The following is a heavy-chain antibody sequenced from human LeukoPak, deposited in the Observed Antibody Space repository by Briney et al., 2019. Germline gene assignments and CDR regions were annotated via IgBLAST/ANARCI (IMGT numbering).Heavy chain of an antibody. J-gene: IGHJ4*02. CDR2: ISYDGSNK. CDR3: ARGQTYYYDSSGYDFDY. V-gene: IGHV3-30-3*01. Sequence: SCKASGYTFTSYYMHWVRQAPGKGLEWVAVISYDGSNKYYADSVKGRFTISRDNSKNTLYLQMNSLRAEDTAVYYCARGQTYYYDSSGYDFDYWGQGTLVTVSS. D-gene: IGHD3-22*01. CDR1: GYTFTSYY.